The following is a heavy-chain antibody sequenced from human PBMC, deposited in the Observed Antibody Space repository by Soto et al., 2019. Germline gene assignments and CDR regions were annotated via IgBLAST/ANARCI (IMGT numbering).Heavy chain of an antibody. D-gene: IGHD5-18*01. V-gene: IGHV1-18*01. CDR3: ARDQNRGYSYGYVGYWFDP. CDR2: ISAYNGNT. J-gene: IGHJ5*02. Sequence: ASVKVSCKASGYTFTSYGISWVRQAPGQGLEWMGWISAYNGNTNYAQKLQGRVTMTTDTSTSTAYMELRSLRSDDTAVYYCARDQNRGYSYGYVGYWFDPWGQRTLVTVSS. CDR1: GYTFTSYG.